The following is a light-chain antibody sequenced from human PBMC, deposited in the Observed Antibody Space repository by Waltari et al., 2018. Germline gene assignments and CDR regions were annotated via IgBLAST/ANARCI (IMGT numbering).Light chain of an antibody. J-gene: IGKJ1*01. CDR3: MQALRIPWT. V-gene: IGKV2-28*01. CDR1: QILLHSSGNNY. Sequence: DIVMTQSPLSLPVTPGDPASIPCRSSQILLHSSGNNYLDWYVQTPGQSPQLLIYLGSCRAAGVPDRFSGSESGTDFTLKISRVEAEDVGVYYCMQALRIPWTFGQGTKVEIK. CDR2: LGS.